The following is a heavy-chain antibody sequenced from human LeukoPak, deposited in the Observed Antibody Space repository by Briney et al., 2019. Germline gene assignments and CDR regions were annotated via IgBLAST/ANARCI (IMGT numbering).Heavy chain of an antibody. J-gene: IGHJ4*02. CDR3: AKPSGSGVDY. CDR2: IRSDGYHT. V-gene: IGHV3-30*02. CDR1: GFIFDTHD. D-gene: IGHD1-26*01. Sequence: GGSLRLSCGASGFIFDTHDMHWVRQAPGKGLEWVAFIRSDGYHTYYADSVKGRFTITRDNSKNTLYLQMNSLRLEDMALYYCAKPSGSGVDYWGRGTLVTVSS.